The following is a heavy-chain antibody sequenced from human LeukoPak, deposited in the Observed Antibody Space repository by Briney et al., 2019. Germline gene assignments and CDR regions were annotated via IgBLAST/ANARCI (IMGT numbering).Heavy chain of an antibody. J-gene: IGHJ4*02. D-gene: IGHD1-26*01. Sequence: GGSLRLSCAASGFTFSSYGMHWVRQAPGKGLEWVAVIWYDGSNKYYADSVKGRFTISRDNSKNTLYLQMNSLRAEDTAVYYCAKDNSGSYSHGNDYWGQGTLVTVSS. CDR1: GFTFSSYG. CDR3: AKDNSGSYSHGNDY. V-gene: IGHV3-33*06. CDR2: IWYDGSNK.